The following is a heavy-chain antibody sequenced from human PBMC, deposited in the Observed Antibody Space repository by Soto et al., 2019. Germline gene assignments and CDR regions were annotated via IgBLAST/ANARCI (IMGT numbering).Heavy chain of an antibody. Sequence: EVQLVESGGGLVQPGGSLRLSCAASGFTVSTNFMTWVRQAPGKGLEWVSGIYSGGSTFYADSVKGRFTIIRDSSKNTLYFQMNSLRAEDTAVYYCARARMQLWPNYNDDGLDVWGQGTTITVSS. D-gene: IGHD5-18*01. J-gene: IGHJ6*02. CDR3: ARARMQLWPNYNDDGLDV. CDR1: GFTVSTNF. CDR2: IYSGGST. V-gene: IGHV3-66*01.